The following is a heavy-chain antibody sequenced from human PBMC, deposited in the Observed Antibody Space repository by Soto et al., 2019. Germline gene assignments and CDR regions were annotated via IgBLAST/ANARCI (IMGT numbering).Heavy chain of an antibody. CDR3: ATSMGRAGNDY. V-gene: IGHV3-7*05. CDR2: IKTDGSEK. D-gene: IGHD3-10*01. Sequence: EVQLVESGGGLVQPGGSLRLSCAASGFTFSDNWMSWVRQAPGKGLECVANIKTDGSEKYYVDPVKGRFTISRDNAKNSLYLQMNSLRAEDTAVYYCATSMGRAGNDYWGQGTLVAVSS. J-gene: IGHJ4*02. CDR1: GFTFSDNW.